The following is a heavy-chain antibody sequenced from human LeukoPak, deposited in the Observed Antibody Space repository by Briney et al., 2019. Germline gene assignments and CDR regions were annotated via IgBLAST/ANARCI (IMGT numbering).Heavy chain of an antibody. CDR2: MNPNSGNT. Sequence: ASVKVSCKASGYTFTSYDINWVRQATRQGLEWMGWMNPNSGNTGYAQKFQGRVTMTRNTSISTAYMELSSLRSEDTAVYYCAGGREPKNKYFQHWGQGTLVTVSS. J-gene: IGHJ1*01. CDR3: AGGREPKNKYFQH. D-gene: IGHD2/OR15-2a*01. CDR1: GYTFTSYD. V-gene: IGHV1-8*01.